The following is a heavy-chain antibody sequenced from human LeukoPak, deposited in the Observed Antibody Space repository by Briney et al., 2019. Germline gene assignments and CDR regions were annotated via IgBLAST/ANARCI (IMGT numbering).Heavy chain of an antibody. J-gene: IGHJ4*02. D-gene: IGHD1-26*01. Sequence: ASVKVSCTASGYTFTSYAMHWVRQAPGQRLEWMGWINAGNGNTKYSQKFQGRVTITRDTSASTAYMELSSLRSEDTAVYYCARGRWWEPTDFSFDYWGQGTLVTVSS. CDR1: GYTFTSYA. CDR3: ARGRWWEPTDFSFDY. V-gene: IGHV1-3*01. CDR2: INAGNGNT.